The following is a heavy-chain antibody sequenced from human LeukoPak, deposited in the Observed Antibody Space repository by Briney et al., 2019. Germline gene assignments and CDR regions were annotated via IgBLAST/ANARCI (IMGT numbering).Heavy chain of an antibody. J-gene: IGHJ3*02. Sequence: GGSLRLSCAASGFTFSSYAMHWVRQAPGKGLEWVADISYDGSNKYYADSVKGRFTISRDNSKNTLYLQMNSLRAEDTAVYYCARGHYYYDSSGYFVPMRAFDIWGQGTMVTVSS. CDR2: ISYDGSNK. D-gene: IGHD3-22*01. CDR1: GFTFSSYA. V-gene: IGHV3-30-3*01. CDR3: ARGHYYYDSSGYFVPMRAFDI.